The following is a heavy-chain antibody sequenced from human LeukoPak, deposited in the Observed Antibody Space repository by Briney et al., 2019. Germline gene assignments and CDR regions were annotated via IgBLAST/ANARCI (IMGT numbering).Heavy chain of an antibody. CDR2: IIPALDRA. D-gene: IGHD3/OR15-3a*01. J-gene: IGHJ3*02. CDR3: ARRTDAVDDAFDI. V-gene: IGHV1-69*04. CDR1: GGNFNNYA. Sequence: SVKVSCKASGGNFNNYAVNWVRQAPGQGLQWMGRIIPALDRANYAHNFQGRLIITADKSTKTAYMELSSLRSEDTGLYFCARRTDAVDDAFDIWGQGTMLTVSS.